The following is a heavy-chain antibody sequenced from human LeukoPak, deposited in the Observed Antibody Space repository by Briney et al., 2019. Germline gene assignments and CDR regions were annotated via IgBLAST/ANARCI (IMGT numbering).Heavy chain of an antibody. CDR1: RFTFTSYA. J-gene: IGHJ4*02. CDR3: VTSGSLRLGELSPIDF. D-gene: IGHD3-16*02. Sequence: PGGSLRLSCAASRFTFTSYAMSWVRQAPGKGLEWVSAISDSGGATYYADSVRGRFTVSRDNSKNTLGLQMDSLRAEDTALYYCVTSGSLRLGELSPIDFWGQGTLVTVSS. V-gene: IGHV3-23*01. CDR2: ISDSGGAT.